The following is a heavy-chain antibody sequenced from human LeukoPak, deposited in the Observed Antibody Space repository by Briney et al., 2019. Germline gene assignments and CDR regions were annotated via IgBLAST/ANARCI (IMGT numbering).Heavy chain of an antibody. D-gene: IGHD3-10*01. CDR3: ARGTIWFGELFHFDY. Sequence: SETLSLTCTVSGGSISSYYWSWIRQPPGKGLEWIGYIYYSGSTNYNPSLKSRVTISVDTSKNQFSLKLSSVTAADTAVYYCARGTIWFGELFHFDYWGRGSLVTVSS. J-gene: IGHJ4*02. CDR1: GGSISSYY. CDR2: IYYSGST. V-gene: IGHV4-59*01.